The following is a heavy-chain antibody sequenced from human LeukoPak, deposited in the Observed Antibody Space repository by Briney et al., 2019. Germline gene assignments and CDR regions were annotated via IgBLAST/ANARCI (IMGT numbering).Heavy chain of an antibody. Sequence: GGSLRLSCAASGFTFSSYSMNWVRQAPGKGLKWVSSISSSSSYIYYADSVKGRFTISRDNAKNSLYLQMNSLRAEDTAVYYCARDMASIAVAGWWDYWGQGTLVTVSS. V-gene: IGHV3-21*01. CDR2: ISSSSSYI. CDR1: GFTFSSYS. D-gene: IGHD6-19*01. J-gene: IGHJ4*02. CDR3: ARDMASIAVAGWWDY.